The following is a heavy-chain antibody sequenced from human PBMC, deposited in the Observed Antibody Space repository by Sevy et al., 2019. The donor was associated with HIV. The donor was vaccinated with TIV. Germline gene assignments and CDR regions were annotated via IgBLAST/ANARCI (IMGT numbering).Heavy chain of an antibody. CDR1: GFTFSSYS. D-gene: IGHD3-22*01. CDR2: ISSSSSYI. Sequence: GGSLRLSCAASGFTFSSYSMNWVRQAPGKGLEWVSSISSSSSYIYYADSVKGRFTISRDNAKNSLYLQMNSLRAEDTAVYYCARDVSYYASSGYYYYYYGMDVWGQGTTVTVSS. CDR3: ARDVSYYASSGYYYYYYGMDV. V-gene: IGHV3-21*01. J-gene: IGHJ6*02.